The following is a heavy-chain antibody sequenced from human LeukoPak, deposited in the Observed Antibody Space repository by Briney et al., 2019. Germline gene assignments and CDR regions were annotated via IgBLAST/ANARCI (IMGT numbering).Heavy chain of an antibody. J-gene: IGHJ1*01. Sequence: GGSLRLSCAASGFTFSNYWVHWVRQATGKGLEWVSAIGTAGDTYYPGSVKGRFTISRENAKNSLYLQMNSLRAGDTAVYYCARARAGTAYFQHWGQGTLVTVSS. V-gene: IGHV3-13*01. CDR1: GFTFSNYW. D-gene: IGHD6-13*01. CDR3: ARARAGTAYFQH. CDR2: IGTAGDT.